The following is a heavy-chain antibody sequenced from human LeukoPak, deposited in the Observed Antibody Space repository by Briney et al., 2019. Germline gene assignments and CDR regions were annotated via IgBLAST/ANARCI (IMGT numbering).Heavy chain of an antibody. J-gene: IGHJ6*03. D-gene: IGHD2-2*01. CDR1: SGSLRENY. CDR2: INHSGST. CDR3: ARFVVVRGPMEYYYYYMDV. V-gene: IGHV4-34*01. Sequence: SETLSLTCNVSSGSLRENYWSWIRQSPGKGLEWIAEINHSGSTNYNPSLKSRVTISADTSKNQFSLRLSSVTAADTAVYYCARFVVVRGPMEYYYYYMDVWGRGTTVIVSS.